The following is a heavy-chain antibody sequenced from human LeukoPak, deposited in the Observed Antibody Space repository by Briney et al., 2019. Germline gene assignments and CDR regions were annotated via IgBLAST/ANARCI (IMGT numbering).Heavy chain of an antibody. V-gene: IGHV1-2*02. CDR1: GHIFTDYY. J-gene: IGHJ5*02. Sequence: ASVKVSCKTSGHIFTDYYMHWVRQAPGQGLEWMGWINPNSGGTSSAQKFQGRVTMTRDTSITTVYMEVSWLTSDDTAIYYCARADRLHGGPYLIGPCGQGTLVTVSS. CDR3: ARADRLHGGPYLIGP. D-gene: IGHD2-21*01. CDR2: INPNSGGT.